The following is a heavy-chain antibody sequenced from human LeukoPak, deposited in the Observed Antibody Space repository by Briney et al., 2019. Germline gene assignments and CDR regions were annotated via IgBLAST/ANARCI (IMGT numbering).Heavy chain of an antibody. CDR1: GYTFSNFS. J-gene: IGHJ4*02. V-gene: IGHV3-21*01. CDR3: VRLRRNSDTSGYYYYYDF. CDR2: ISFRSNYI. D-gene: IGHD3-22*01. Sequence: GGSLRLSCPASGYTFSNFSINWVRQAPGKGLEGVSFISFRSNYIYYADSVRGRFSISRDDARDSLSLQMNSLRAEDTAVYYCVRLRRNSDTSGYYYYYDFWGQGTLVTVSS.